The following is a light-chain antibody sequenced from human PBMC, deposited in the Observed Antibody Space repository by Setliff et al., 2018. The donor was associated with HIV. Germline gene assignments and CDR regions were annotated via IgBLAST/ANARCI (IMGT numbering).Light chain of an antibody. Sequence: QSALTQPASVSGSPGQSITISCTGTSSDVGGYNYVSWYQQHPGKAPKLMIYEVSNRPSGVSNRFSGSKSGNTAPLTISGLQAEDEADYYCSSYTSSNTLVFGTGTKGTVL. V-gene: IGLV2-14*01. CDR3: SSYTSSNTLV. CDR1: SSDVGGYNY. J-gene: IGLJ1*01. CDR2: EVS.